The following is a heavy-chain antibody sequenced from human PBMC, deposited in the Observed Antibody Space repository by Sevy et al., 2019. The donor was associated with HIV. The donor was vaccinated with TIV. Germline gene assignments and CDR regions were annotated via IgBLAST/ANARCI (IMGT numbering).Heavy chain of an antibody. J-gene: IGHJ4*02. D-gene: IGHD3-3*01. CDR1: XXXXSKXX. Sequence: GGSLRLSXAXXXXXXSKXXMXXVXQAPXKGLEXVGRIKSNNDGGTTDYAEPVKGRFTISRDDSKNTLYLQVNSLKTDDTXVYYXXTXKDXWSVXXYXXXWGQGTLVTVSS. CDR2: IKSNNDGGTT. CDR3: XTXKDXWSVXXYXXX. V-gene: IGHV3-15*01.